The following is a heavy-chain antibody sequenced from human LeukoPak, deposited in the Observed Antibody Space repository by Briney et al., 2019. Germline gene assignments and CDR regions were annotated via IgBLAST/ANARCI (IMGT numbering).Heavy chain of an antibody. CDR2: VNPDGSDT. D-gene: IGHD3-10*01. CDR1: GYSFTSHW. CDR3: PRGGPGRYLAEYYYYNGMDV. Sequence: GESLKISCKGSGYSFTSHWIGWVRQMPGKGLEWMGIVNPDGSDTIYSPSFQGQVTISADESITTAYLQWSSLKASDTAIYYCPRGGPGRYLAEYYYYNGMDVWAQGTTVTVSS. J-gene: IGHJ6*01. V-gene: IGHV5-51*01.